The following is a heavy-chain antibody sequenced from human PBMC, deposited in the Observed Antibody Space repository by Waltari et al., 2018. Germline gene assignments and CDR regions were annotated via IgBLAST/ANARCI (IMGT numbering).Heavy chain of an antibody. CDR3: ARGYANGMDF. V-gene: IGHV3-48*01. CDR1: GFTFSTYS. D-gene: IGHD1-1*01. J-gene: IGHJ6*02. CDR2: ISSSSSTI. Sequence: EVQLVESGGGLVQPGGSLRLSCAASGFTFSTYSMNWVRQPPGKGLEWVSYISSSSSTIYYADSVKGRFTISRDNAKNSLYRQMNSLRAEDTAVYYCARGYANGMDFWGQGTTVTVSS.